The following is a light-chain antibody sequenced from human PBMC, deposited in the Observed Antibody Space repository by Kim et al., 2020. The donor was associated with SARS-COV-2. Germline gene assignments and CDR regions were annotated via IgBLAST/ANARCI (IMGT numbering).Light chain of an antibody. J-gene: IGKJ2*01. CDR3: QQYNSYPYT. CDR1: QSISRW. CDR2: DAS. V-gene: IGKV1-5*01. Sequence: SASVGDRVTITWRASQSISRWSAWYQQKPGKAHKLLIFDASSLESGVPSRFSGSGSGTEFTLTISSLQPDDLATYYCQQYNSYPYTFGQGTKLEI.